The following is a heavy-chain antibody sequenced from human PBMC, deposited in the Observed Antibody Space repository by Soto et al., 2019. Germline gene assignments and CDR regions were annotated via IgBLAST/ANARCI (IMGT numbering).Heavy chain of an antibody. Sequence: EVQLVESGGGLVQPGGSLRHSCAASGFTFSNYDMHWVRQVTGKGLEWVSTIGTAGDTYYPGSVKGRFTISRENAKNSLYLQMNSLRAEDTAVYYCARGRLISLYYFDYWGQGTLVTVSS. D-gene: IGHD2-15*01. V-gene: IGHV3-13*01. CDR3: ARGRLISLYYFDY. J-gene: IGHJ4*02. CDR1: GFTFSNYD. CDR2: IGTAGDT.